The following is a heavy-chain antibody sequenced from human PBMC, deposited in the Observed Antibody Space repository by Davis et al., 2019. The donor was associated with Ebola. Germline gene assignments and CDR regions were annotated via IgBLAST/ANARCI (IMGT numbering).Heavy chain of an antibody. CDR1: GYSFTGNY. V-gene: IGHV1-2*02. D-gene: IGHD2-15*01. Sequence: AASVKVSCKASGYSFTGNYIHWVRQAPGQGLEWMGWINPNSGGTNYAQKLQGRVTMTRDTSISTAYMELNRLTSDDTAVYYCARDGGSCRGGSGQGYFDYWGQGTLVTVSS. CDR2: INPNSGGT. CDR3: ARDGGSCRGGSGQGYFDY. J-gene: IGHJ4*02.